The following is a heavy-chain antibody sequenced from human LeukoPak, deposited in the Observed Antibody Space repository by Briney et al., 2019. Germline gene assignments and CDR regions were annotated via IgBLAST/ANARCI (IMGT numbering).Heavy chain of an antibody. J-gene: IGHJ5*02. CDR3: ARKLYYYGTSPAGWFGP. V-gene: IGHV3-7*01. D-gene: IGHD3-22*01. CDR1: GFTFSSHV. CDR2: IKQDGSDE. Sequence: GGSLRLSCAASGFTFSSHVMSWARQAPGKGLEWVATIKQDGSDEYYVDSVKGRFTISRDNAKNSLYLQMDGLRAEDTAVYHCARKLYYYGTSPAGWFGPWGQGTLVTVSS.